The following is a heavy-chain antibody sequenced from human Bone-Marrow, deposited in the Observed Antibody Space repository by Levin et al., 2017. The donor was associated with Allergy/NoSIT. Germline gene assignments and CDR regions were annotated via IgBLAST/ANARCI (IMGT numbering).Heavy chain of an antibody. D-gene: IGHD1-1*01. CDR1: GFTFTGYT. CDR3: ARSRGATALHYCDN. CDR2: ISSSGTI. J-gene: IGHJ4*02. V-gene: IGHV3-48*02. Sequence: GGSLRLSCVASGFTFTGYTMIWVRQAPGKGLEWISHISSSGTIYYADSVKGRFTISRDNAKNSLYLQLNSLRDEDTAVYYCARSRGATALHYCDNWGQGTLVTVSS.